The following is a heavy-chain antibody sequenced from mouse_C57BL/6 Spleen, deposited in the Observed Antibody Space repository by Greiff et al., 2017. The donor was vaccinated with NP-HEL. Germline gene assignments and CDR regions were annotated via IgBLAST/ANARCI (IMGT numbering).Heavy chain of an antibody. CDR1: GYTFTSYW. Sequence: VKLQESGAELVRPGSSVKLSCKASGYTFTSYWMHWVKQRPIQGLEWIGNIDPSDSETHYNQKFKDKATLTVDKSSSTAYMQLSSLTSEDSAVYYCARITGTDYWGQGTTLTVSS. CDR2: IDPSDSET. CDR3: ARITGTDY. J-gene: IGHJ2*01. D-gene: IGHD4-1*01. V-gene: IGHV1-52*01.